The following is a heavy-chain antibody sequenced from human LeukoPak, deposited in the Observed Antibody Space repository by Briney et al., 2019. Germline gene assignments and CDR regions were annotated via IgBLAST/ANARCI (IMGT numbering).Heavy chain of an antibody. V-gene: IGHV1-18*01. CDR2: ISAYNGNT. D-gene: IGHD3-10*01. Sequence: ASVKVSCKASGYTFSSNGVSWVRQAPGQGLEWMGWISAYNGNTNSAQKLQGRVTMTTDTSTSTAYMELRSLRSDDTAVYYCAGGTMVRGVDKFDYWGQGTLVTVSS. J-gene: IGHJ4*02. CDR1: GYTFSSNG. CDR3: AGGTMVRGVDKFDY.